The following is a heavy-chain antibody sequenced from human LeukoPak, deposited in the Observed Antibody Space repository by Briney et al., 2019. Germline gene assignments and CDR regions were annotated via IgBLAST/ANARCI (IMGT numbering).Heavy chain of an antibody. D-gene: IGHD1-26*01. CDR3: AKDIGARGSCAFDI. V-gene: IGHV3-23*01. CDR1: GFTFSSYA. CDR2: ISGSGGST. J-gene: IGHJ3*02. Sequence: GGSLRLSCAASGFTFSSYAMSWVRQAPGKGLEWVSAISGSGGSTYYADSVKGRSTVSRDNSKNTLYLQMNSLRAEDTAVYYCAKDIGARGSCAFDIWGQGTMVTVSS.